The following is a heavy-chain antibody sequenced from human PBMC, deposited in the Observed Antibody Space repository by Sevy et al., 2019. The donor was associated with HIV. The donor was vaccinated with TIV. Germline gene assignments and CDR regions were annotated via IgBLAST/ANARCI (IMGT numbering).Heavy chain of an antibody. CDR2: INHSGST. D-gene: IGHD6-13*01. Sequence: SETLSLTCAVYGGSFSGYYWSWIRQPPGKGLEWIGEINHSGSTNYNPSLKSRVTISVDTSKNQFSLKLSSVTAADTAVYYCARICDAYSSSWSAAYYFDYWGQGTLVTVSS. V-gene: IGHV4-34*01. CDR1: GGSFSGYY. CDR3: ARICDAYSSSWSAAYYFDY. J-gene: IGHJ4*02.